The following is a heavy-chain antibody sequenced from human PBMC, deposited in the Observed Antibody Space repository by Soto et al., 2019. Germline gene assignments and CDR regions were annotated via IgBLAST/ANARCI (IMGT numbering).Heavy chain of an antibody. CDR3: ARDAPYGTSATCPKFYDMDV. CDR2: IIPILNSP. Sequence: QVQLVQSGAEVKKPGSSVKVSCKASGGTFGSYAITWVRRAPGQGLEWLGGIIPILNSPAYAQKFKARVVITVVESTNTAYMELNSLRVDDTAVYYCARDAPYGTSATCPKFYDMDVWGQGTTVTVAS. V-gene: IGHV1-69*01. CDR1: GGTFGSYA. J-gene: IGHJ6*02. D-gene: IGHD1-26*01.